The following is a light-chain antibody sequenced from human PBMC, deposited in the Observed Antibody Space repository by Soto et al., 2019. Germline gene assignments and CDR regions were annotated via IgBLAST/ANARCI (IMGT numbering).Light chain of an antibody. V-gene: IGKV1-12*01. CDR2: AAS. CDR3: QQANGFPFT. CDR1: HGVSSW. Sequence: DIQVTQSPSSVSASVGDRVTITCRASHGVSSWLAWYQQKPGKAPKLLIYAASSLQSGVPSRFSGSGSGADFTLTISSLQPEDFATYYCQQANGFPFTFGPGTKVDIK. J-gene: IGKJ3*01.